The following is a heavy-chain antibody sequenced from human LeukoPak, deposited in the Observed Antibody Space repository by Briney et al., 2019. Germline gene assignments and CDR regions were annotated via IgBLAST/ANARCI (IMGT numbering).Heavy chain of an antibody. D-gene: IGHD6-19*01. V-gene: IGHV3-21*01. J-gene: IGHJ6*03. CDR3: AKSSGWNYYYYYMDV. CDR1: GFTFSNYG. CDR2: SSSSSYI. Sequence: GGSLRLSCAASGFTFSNYGMNWVRQAPGKGLEWVSSSSSSSYIYYADSVKGRFTISRDNAKNSLYLQMNSLRAEDTAVYYCAKSSGWNYYYYYMDVWGKGTTVIASS.